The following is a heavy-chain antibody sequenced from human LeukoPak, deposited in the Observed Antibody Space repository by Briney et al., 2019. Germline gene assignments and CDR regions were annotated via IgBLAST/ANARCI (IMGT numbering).Heavy chain of an antibody. V-gene: IGHV4-34*01. J-gene: IGHJ4*02. D-gene: IGHD5-18*01. Sequence: SETLSLTCAVSGGSFSGYYWSWIRQPPGKGLEWIGEINHSGSTNYNPSLKSRVTISVDTSKNQFSLKLSSVTAADTAVYYCARGGYSYWNYWGQGTLVTVSS. CDR2: INHSGST. CDR1: GGSFSGYY. CDR3: ARGGYSYWNY.